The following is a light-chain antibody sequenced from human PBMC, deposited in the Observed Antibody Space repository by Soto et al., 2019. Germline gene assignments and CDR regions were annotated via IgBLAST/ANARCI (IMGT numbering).Light chain of an antibody. CDR2: DAS. CDR1: QSVSSNY. V-gene: IGKV3-20*01. CDR3: KQYGSSPST. Sequence: IVLAQPPGTPSLPPGGGGSLYWTPTQSVSSNYLAWYQQKPGQAPRLLIYDASARATGIPDRFSGTVSGTDFTLAINRLETEDFAVYYCKQYGSSPSTFGQGTKVDIK. J-gene: IGKJ1*01.